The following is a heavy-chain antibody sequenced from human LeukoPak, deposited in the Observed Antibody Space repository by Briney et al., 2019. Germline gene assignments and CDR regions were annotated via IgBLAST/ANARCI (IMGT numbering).Heavy chain of an antibody. CDR2: IYSGGST. CDR1: GFTVSSNY. Sequence: PGGSLRLSCAASGFTVSSNYMSWVRQAPGKGLEWVSVIYSGGSTYYADSVKGRFTISRDNAKNSLYLQMNSLRAEDTAVYYCARDRTYYFDYWGQGTLVTVSS. CDR3: ARDRTYYFDY. J-gene: IGHJ4*02. V-gene: IGHV3-66*01.